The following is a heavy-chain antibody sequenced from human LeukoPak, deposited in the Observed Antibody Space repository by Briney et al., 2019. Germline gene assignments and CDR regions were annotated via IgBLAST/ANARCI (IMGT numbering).Heavy chain of an antibody. Sequence: GGSLRLSCEASGFTFTTYSMNWVRQAPGKGLEWVSYISSSGSTIYYADSVKGRFTISRDNAKNSLYLQMNSLRAEDTAVYYCARGYSYGYGLSPDYWGQGTLVTVSS. J-gene: IGHJ4*02. CDR3: ARGYSYGYGLSPDY. D-gene: IGHD5-18*01. V-gene: IGHV3-48*04. CDR1: GFTFTTYS. CDR2: ISSSGSTI.